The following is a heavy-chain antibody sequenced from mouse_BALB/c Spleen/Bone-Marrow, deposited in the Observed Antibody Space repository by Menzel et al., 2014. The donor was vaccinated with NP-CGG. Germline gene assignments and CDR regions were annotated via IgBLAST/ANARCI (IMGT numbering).Heavy chain of an antibody. D-gene: IGHD3-2*01. V-gene: IGHV1-54*01. CDR3: AREWTARTPSY. CDR2: INPGSGGA. J-gene: IGHJ2*01. Sequence: QVQLQQSGAELVRPGTSVKVSCKASGYAFTSYLIEWIKQRPGQGLEWIGVINPGSGGANYNEKFKGKATLTADKSSSTAYMQISSLTSDDSVVYFCAREWTARTPSYWGQGTALTVSS. CDR1: GYAFTSYL.